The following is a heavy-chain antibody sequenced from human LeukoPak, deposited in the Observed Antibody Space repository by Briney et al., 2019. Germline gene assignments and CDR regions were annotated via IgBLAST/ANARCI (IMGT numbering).Heavy chain of an antibody. V-gene: IGHV3-21*01. Sequence: GGSLRLSCAASGFTFSSYSMNWVRQAPGKGLEWVSSISSSSSYIYYADSVKGRFTISRDNAKNSLYLQMYSLRAEDTAVYYCARVDCSGGSCYSPFDYWGQGTLVTVSS. CDR2: ISSSSSYI. CDR3: ARVDCSGGSCYSPFDY. CDR1: GFTFSSYS. J-gene: IGHJ4*02. D-gene: IGHD2-15*01.